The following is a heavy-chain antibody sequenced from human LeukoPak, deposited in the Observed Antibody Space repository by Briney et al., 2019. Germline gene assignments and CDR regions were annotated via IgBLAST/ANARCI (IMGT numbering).Heavy chain of an antibody. Sequence: GGSLRLSCAASGFTFSSFAMSWVRQAPGKGLEWVSGFSETNSGIYYADSVKGRFTISRDNSRNTLYLQMNSLGVEDTAIYFCAKDPCSSTSCYVFDYWGQGTLVTVSS. CDR3: AKDPCSSTSCYVFDY. D-gene: IGHD2-2*01. J-gene: IGHJ4*02. V-gene: IGHV3-23*01. CDR1: GFTFSSFA. CDR2: FSETNSGI.